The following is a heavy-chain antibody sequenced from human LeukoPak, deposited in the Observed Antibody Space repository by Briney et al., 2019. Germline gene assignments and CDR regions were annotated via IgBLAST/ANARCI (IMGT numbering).Heavy chain of an antibody. J-gene: IGHJ4*02. CDR3: AKGDYYDSSGYSGGVDY. V-gene: IGHV1-2*04. CDR1: GYTFTGYY. CDR2: INPNSGGT. D-gene: IGHD3-22*01. Sequence: ASEKVSCKASGYTFTGYYMHWVRQAPGQGLEWMGWINPNSGGTNYAQKFQGWVTMTRDTSISTAYMELSRLRSDDTAVYYCAKGDYYDSSGYSGGVDYWGQGTLVTVSS.